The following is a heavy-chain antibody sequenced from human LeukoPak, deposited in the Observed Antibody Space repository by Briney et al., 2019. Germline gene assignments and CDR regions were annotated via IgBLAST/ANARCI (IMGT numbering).Heavy chain of an antibody. CDR1: GFSFSSYV. Sequence: PGGSLRLSCAASGFSFSSYVMSWVRQAPGKGLEWVSAVSGSGGSTYSADSVKGRFTISRDNSKNTLYLQMNSLRAEDTAVYYCAKWSTSHWTWGQGTLVTVSS. V-gene: IGHV3-23*01. J-gene: IGHJ5*02. CDR3: AKWSTSHWT. D-gene: IGHD1-1*01. CDR2: VSGSGGST.